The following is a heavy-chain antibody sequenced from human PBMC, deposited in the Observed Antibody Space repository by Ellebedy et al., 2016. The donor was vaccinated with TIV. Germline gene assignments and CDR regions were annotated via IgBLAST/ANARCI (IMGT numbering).Heavy chain of an antibody. J-gene: IGHJ6*02. CDR3: ARVKCSSTTCYFRYGMDV. D-gene: IGHD2-2*01. CDR2: IYTSGST. CDR1: GGSISSYY. Sequence: MPSETLSLTCTVSGGSISSYYWSWIRQPAGKGLEWIGRIYTSGSTNYNPSLKSRVAMSVDTSKNQISLKLSSVTAADTAVYYCARVKCSSTTCYFRYGMDVWGQGTTVTVSS. V-gene: IGHV4-4*07.